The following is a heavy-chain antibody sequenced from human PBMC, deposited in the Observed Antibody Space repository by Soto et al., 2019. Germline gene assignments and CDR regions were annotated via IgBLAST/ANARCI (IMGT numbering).Heavy chain of an antibody. CDR2: ISAYNGNT. V-gene: IGHV1-18*01. CDR1: GYTFTSYG. CDR3: ARDLRRNYYDSSGSTNWFDP. J-gene: IGHJ5*02. D-gene: IGHD3-22*01. Sequence: ASVKVSCKASGYTFTSYGISWVRQAPGQGLEWMGWISAYNGNTNYAQKLQGRVTMTTDTSTSTAYMELRSLRSDDTAVYYCARDLRRNYYDSSGSTNWFDPWGQGTLVTVSS.